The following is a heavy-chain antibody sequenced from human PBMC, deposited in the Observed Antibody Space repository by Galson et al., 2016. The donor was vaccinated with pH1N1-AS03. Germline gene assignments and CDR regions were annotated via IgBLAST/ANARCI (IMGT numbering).Heavy chain of an antibody. CDR2: VYRSGNA. D-gene: IGHD2-21*01. CDR1: GFSVDTHY. CDR3: ARDIPEYTMGGLDL. J-gene: IGHJ3*01. V-gene: IGHV3-66*03. Sequence: SLRLSCAASGFSVDTHYMTWVRQAPGKGLEWVSVVYRSGNAYYTDSVKGRFTMSRDAVKNTVHLQMDNLRVDDTALYYCARDIPEYTMGGLDLWGQGTMLTVSS.